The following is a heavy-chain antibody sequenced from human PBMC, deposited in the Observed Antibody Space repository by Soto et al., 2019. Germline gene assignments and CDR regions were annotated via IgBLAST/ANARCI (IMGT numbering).Heavy chain of an antibody. D-gene: IGHD2-8*01. J-gene: IGHJ3*01. CDR3: ERVCGGVFEF. V-gene: IGHV4-59*01. Sequence: XETLSLTCTVSGGSISSYYLSWIRQPPGKGLEWIGYIYYSGSTSYNPSLKSRVTISVDTSKNQFSLKLSSVTAADTAVYYCERVCGGVFEFWGQGTIVTVSS. CDR2: IYYSGST. CDR1: GGSISSYY.